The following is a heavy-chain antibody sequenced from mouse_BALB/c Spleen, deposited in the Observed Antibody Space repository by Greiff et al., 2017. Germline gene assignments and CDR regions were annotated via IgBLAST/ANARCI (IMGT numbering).Heavy chain of an antibody. CDR2: ISYSGST. CDR3: ARGGGYYDYDDGAMDY. J-gene: IGHJ4*01. Sequence: VQLKESGPGLVKPSQSLSLTCTVTGYSITSDYAWNWIRQFPGNKLEWMGYISYSGSTSYNPSLKSRISITRDTSKNQFFLQLNSVTTEDTATYYCARGGGYYDYDDGAMDYWGQGTSVTVSS. V-gene: IGHV3-2*02. CDR1: GYSITSDYA. D-gene: IGHD2-4*01.